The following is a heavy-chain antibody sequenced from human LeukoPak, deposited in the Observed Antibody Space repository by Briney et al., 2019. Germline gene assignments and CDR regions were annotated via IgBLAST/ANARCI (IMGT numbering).Heavy chain of an antibody. CDR1: GFTFSRHW. D-gene: IGHD3-22*01. Sequence: PGGSLRLSCAASGFTFSRHWMTWVRQAPGKGLEWVANIKHDGSEKNYVDSVKGRFTISRDNAKNSLYLQMNSLRADDTAVYYCATPLDYYDRSDSHQGGDWGQGTLVTVSS. CDR3: ATPLDYYDRSDSHQGGD. J-gene: IGHJ4*02. CDR2: IKHDGSEK. V-gene: IGHV3-7*03.